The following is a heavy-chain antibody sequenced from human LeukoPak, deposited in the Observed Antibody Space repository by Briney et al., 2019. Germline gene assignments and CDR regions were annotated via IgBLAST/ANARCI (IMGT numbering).Heavy chain of an antibody. J-gene: IGHJ4*02. CDR3: ARRLDIPGYYFDY. D-gene: IGHD2-15*01. Sequence: SETLSLTCAVYGGSFSGYYWSWIRQPPGKGLEWIGEINHSGSTNYNPSLKSRVTISVDTSKNQFSLKLSSVTAADTAVYYCARRLDIPGYYFDYWGQGTLVTVSS. CDR1: GGSFSGYY. V-gene: IGHV4-34*01. CDR2: INHSGST.